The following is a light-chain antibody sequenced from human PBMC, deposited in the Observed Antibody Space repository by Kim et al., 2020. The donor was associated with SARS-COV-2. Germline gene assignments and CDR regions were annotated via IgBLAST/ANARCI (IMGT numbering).Light chain of an antibody. CDR3: QQYGSSPYS. J-gene: IGKJ2*03. Sequence: EIVLTQSPGTLSLSPGERATLSCRASQSVGSSLLAWYQQKPGQAPRLLIYEAFKRVAGIPDRFSGSGSGTDFTLTISRPEPEDFAMYDCQQYGSSPYSFGQGTKLEI. CDR1: QSVGSSL. CDR2: EAF. V-gene: IGKV3-20*01.